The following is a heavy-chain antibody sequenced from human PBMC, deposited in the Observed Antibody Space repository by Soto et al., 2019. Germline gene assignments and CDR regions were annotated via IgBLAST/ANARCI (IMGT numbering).Heavy chain of an antibody. CDR1: GFTFSSNS. D-gene: IGHD3-3*01. CDR2: ISSSSSTI. J-gene: IGHJ5*02. V-gene: IGHV3-48*01. CDR3: ARVIWSGHLTSDL. Sequence: EVQVVESGGGLVQPGGSLRLSCAASGFTFSSNSMNWVRQAPGKGLEWISYISSSSSTIYADSVKGRFTIYRDNAKNSLYLQMNSLRGEDTAVYYCARVIWSGHLTSDLWGQGPLVTVSS.